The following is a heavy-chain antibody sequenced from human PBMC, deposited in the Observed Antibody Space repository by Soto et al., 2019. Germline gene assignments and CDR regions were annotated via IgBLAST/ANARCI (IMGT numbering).Heavy chain of an antibody. CDR2: IKSDGSST. CDR1: GFTFSTYW. J-gene: IGHJ4*02. CDR3: VREFGTGDY. D-gene: IGHD1-1*01. Sequence: EVQLVESGGGLVQPGGSLRLSCVVSGFTFSTYWMHWVRQAPGKGLVWVSRIKSDGSSTNYADSVKGRFAVSRDNAKNTLFLQMNSLRDEDTAVYYCVREFGTGDYWGQGTLVTVSS. V-gene: IGHV3-74*01.